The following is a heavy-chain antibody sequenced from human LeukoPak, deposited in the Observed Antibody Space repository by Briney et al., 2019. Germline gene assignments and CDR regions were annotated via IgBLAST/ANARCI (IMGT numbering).Heavy chain of an antibody. CDR2: INWNSGSI. CDR1: GFTFDEYA. D-gene: IGHD5-18*01. CDR3: AKDIETRGYSYGCFDY. V-gene: IGHV3-9*01. Sequence: GGSLRLSCAGSGFTFDEYAVHWVRLAPGKGLEWLSGINWNSGSILYADSVKGRFTISRDNAKNSLYLQMNSLRAEDTALYHCAKDIETRGYSYGCFDYWGQGTLVTASS. J-gene: IGHJ4*02.